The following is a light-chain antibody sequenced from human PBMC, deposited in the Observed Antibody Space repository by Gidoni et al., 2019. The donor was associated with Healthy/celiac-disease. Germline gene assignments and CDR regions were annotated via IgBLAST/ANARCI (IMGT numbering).Light chain of an antibody. CDR2: WAS. J-gene: IGKJ2*01. V-gene: IGKV4-1*01. Sequence: DIVMTQSPDSLAVYLGERATINCKSSQSVLYSSNKKNYLAWIQQKPGPPPKPLSYWASTRESGVPDRFSGSGSGTDFTLTIISLQAEDVAVYYCQQYYSTPMYTFGQGTKLEIK. CDR3: QQYYSTPMYT. CDR1: QSVLYSSNKKNY.